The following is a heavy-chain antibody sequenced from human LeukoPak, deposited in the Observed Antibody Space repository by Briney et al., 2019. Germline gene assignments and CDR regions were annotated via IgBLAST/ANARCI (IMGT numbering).Heavy chain of an antibody. V-gene: IGHV3-30*04. Sequence: GGSLRLSCAASGFTFSSLAMHWVRQAPGKGLEWVAVISSDVSRQYYADSVKGRFTLSRDNSKSTLYLQMNSLRDEDTAVYYCARKKPGLATTGTPGDFFDPWGQGTLVTVSS. D-gene: IGHD6-13*01. CDR2: ISSDVSRQ. CDR1: GFTFSSLA. CDR3: ARKKPGLATTGTPGDFFDP. J-gene: IGHJ5*02.